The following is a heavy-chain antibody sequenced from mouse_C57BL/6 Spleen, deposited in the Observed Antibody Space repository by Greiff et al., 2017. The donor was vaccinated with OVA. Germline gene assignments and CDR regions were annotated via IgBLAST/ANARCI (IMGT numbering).Heavy chain of an antibody. Sequence: VQLQQSGPELVKPGASVKISCKASGYAFSSSWMNWVKQRPGKGLEWIGRIYPGDGDTNYNGKFKGKATLTADKSSSTAYKQLSSLTSEEAAVYFCARSYGSGGFAYWGQGTLVTVSA. V-gene: IGHV1-82*01. CDR2: IYPGDGDT. J-gene: IGHJ3*01. CDR3: ARSYGSGGFAY. D-gene: IGHD1-1*01. CDR1: GYAFSSSW.